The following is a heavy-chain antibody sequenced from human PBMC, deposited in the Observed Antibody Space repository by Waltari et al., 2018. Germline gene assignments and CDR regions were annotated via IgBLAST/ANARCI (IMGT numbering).Heavy chain of an antibody. CDR2: IRSKAYGGTT. J-gene: IGHJ4*02. Sequence: EVQLVESGGGLVQPGRSLRLSCTASGFTFGAYAMSWFRQAPGKGLEWVGFIRSKAYGGTTEYAASVKGRFTISRDDSKSIAYLQMNSLKTEDTAVYYCTRDRFKTDWGQGTLVTVSS. D-gene: IGHD3-3*01. CDR3: TRDRFKTD. CDR1: GFTFGAYA. V-gene: IGHV3-49*03.